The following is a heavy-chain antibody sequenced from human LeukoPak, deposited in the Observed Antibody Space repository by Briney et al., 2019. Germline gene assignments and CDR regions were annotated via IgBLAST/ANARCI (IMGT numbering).Heavy chain of an antibody. V-gene: IGHV3-20*04. CDR1: GFIFDDYG. D-gene: IGHD6-13*01. J-gene: IGHJ4*02. Sequence: GGSLRLSCAASGFIFDDYGMSWVRQAPGKGLEWVSGINWNGGSTGYGDSVEGRFTISRDNAKNSLYLQMNGLRAVDTALYYCARDLKRLAAVQPPEFDYRGQGTLVTVSS. CDR3: ARDLKRLAAVQPPEFDY. CDR2: INWNGGST.